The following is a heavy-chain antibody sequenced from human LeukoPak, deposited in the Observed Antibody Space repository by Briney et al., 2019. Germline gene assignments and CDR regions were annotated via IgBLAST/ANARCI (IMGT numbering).Heavy chain of an antibody. CDR3: VRHGGYDSKSFDY. D-gene: IGHD5-12*01. CDR2: IYPGDSDT. CDR1: GYGFSTYW. V-gene: IGHV5-51*01. Sequence: GESLKISCKGSGYGFSTYWIGWVRQMPGKGLERMGIIYPGDSDTRYSPSFQGQVIISADKSISTAYLQWSSLKASDTAIYYCVRHGGYDSKSFDYWGQGTLVTVSS. J-gene: IGHJ4*02.